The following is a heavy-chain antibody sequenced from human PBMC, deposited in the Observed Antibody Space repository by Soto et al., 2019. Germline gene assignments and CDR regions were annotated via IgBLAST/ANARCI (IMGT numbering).Heavy chain of an antibody. V-gene: IGHV1-8*01. J-gene: IGHJ4*02. D-gene: IGHD5-12*01. Sequence: QVQLVQSGAEVKKPGASVKVSCKASGYTFTSYDINWVRQATGQVLEWMGWMNPNSGNTGYAQKFQGRVTMTRNTSISTAYMELSSLRSEDTAVYYCVRGFRRDGYNLDDYWGQGPLVTVSS. CDR2: MNPNSGNT. CDR1: GYTFTSYD. CDR3: VRGFRRDGYNLDDY.